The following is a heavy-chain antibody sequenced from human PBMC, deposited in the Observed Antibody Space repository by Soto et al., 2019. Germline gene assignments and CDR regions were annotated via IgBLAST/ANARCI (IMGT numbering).Heavy chain of an antibody. D-gene: IGHD3-22*01. V-gene: IGHV4-59*01. CDR2: SYYSGST. J-gene: IGHJ3*02. CDR3: ARDYYDSGGYGRFDI. Sequence: QVQLQESGPGLVKPSETLSLTCTVSGGSISSYYWSWIRQPPGKGLEWIGYSYYSGSTNYNPSLKSRVTISVDTSKNQFSLKLSSVTAADTAVYYCARDYYDSGGYGRFDIWGQGTMVTVSS. CDR1: GGSISSYY.